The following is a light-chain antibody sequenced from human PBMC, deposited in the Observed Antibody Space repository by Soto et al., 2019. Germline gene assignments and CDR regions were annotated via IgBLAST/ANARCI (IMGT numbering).Light chain of an antibody. V-gene: IGLV2-8*01. CDR3: CSYAGSNNLI. CDR2: EVS. Sequence: QSALTQPPSASGSPGRSVTISCTGTSSDIGAYNYVSWYQQYPGKAPKLMIFEVSKRPSGVPDRFSGSKSGNTASLTVSGLQAEDEADYYCCSYAGSNNLIFGTGTKLTVL. CDR1: SSDIGAYNY. J-gene: IGLJ1*01.